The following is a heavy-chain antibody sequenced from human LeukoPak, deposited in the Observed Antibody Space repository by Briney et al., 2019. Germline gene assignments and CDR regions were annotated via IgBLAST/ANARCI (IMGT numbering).Heavy chain of an antibody. V-gene: IGHV4-38-2*01. CDR3: ARGRGLLFRRLTGNFDY. D-gene: IGHD2-15*01. Sequence: SETLSLTCAVSGYSISSGYYWGWIRQPPGKGLEWIGSIYHSGSTYYNPSLKSRVTISVDTSKNQFSLKLSSVTAADTAVYYCARGRGLLFRRLTGNFDYWGQGTLVTVSS. CDR2: IYHSGST. CDR1: GYSISSGYY. J-gene: IGHJ4*02.